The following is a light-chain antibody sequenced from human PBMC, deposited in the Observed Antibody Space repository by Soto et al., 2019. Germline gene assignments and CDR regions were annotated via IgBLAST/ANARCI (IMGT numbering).Light chain of an antibody. CDR3: QQYHIYSGT. CDR2: KAS. Sequence: DVQMTQSPSTLSASVGDRVTITCRASQSINTLLAWYQQKPGKAPNLLIYKASTLASGVPSRFSGSGSGTEFTLTINSLQPDDFATYYCQQYHIYSGTFGQGTKVDIK. CDR1: QSINTL. J-gene: IGKJ1*01. V-gene: IGKV1-5*03.